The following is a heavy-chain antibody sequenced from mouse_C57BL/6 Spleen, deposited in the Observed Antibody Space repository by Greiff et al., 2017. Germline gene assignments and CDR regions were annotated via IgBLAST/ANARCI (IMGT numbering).Heavy chain of an antibody. Sequence: EVQLQQSGPELVKPGASVKISCKASGYTFTDYYMNWVKQSHGKSLEWIGDINPNNGGTSYNQKFKGKATLTVDKSSSTAYMALRSLTSEDSAVYYCARRDDYDGYYFDYWGQGTTLTVSS. J-gene: IGHJ2*01. CDR3: ARRDDYDGYYFDY. D-gene: IGHD2-4*01. CDR2: INPNNGGT. V-gene: IGHV1-26*01. CDR1: GYTFTDYY.